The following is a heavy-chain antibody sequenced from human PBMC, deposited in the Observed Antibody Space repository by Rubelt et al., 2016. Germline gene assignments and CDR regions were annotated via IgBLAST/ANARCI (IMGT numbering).Heavy chain of an antibody. CDR3: ARRRTVPQNWFDP. D-gene: IGHD4-17*01. V-gene: IGHV1-3*01. CDR2: INAGNGNT. Sequence: QVQLVQSGAEVKKPGASVKVSCKASGYTFTSYAMHWVRQAPGQRLEWMGWINAGNGNTKYSQKFQGRVTITRDTSASTACIELSSLRSEDTAVYYCARRRTVPQNWFDPWGQGTLVTVSS. CDR1: GYTFTSYA. J-gene: IGHJ5*02.